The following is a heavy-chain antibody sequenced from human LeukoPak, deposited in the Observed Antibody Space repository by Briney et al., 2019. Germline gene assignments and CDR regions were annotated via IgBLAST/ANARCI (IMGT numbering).Heavy chain of an antibody. D-gene: IGHD6-19*01. V-gene: IGHV3-74*01. J-gene: IGHJ4*02. CDR3: ARPRMAVAIFDY. Sequence: TGGSLRLSCAASGFTFSSYWMHWVRQAPGKGLVWVSRINSDGSRTSYADSVKGRFTISRDNAKNTLYLQMNSLRAEDTAVYYCARPRMAVAIFDYWGQGTLVTVSS. CDR2: INSDGSRT. CDR1: GFTFSSYW.